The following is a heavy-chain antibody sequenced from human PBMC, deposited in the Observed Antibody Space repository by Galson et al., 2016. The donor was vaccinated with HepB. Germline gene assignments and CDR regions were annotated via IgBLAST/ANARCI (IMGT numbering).Heavy chain of an antibody. CDR1: GGSISTSSYY. V-gene: IGHV4-39*01. D-gene: IGHD3-10*01. J-gene: IGHJ4*02. CDR3: ALNLVRGVIIYYFDY. CDR2: IYYSGGS. Sequence: ETLSLTCSLSGGSISTSSYYLAWIRQPPGKGLEWIGSIYYSGGSSYNPSLKSRVTISVDTSKNQFSLRLRAVTAADTAVYYCALNLVRGVIIYYFDYWGQGTLVTVSS.